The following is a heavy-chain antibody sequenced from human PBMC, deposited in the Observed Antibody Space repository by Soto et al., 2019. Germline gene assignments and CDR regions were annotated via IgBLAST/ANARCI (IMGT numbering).Heavy chain of an antibody. CDR2: INHSGST. Sequence: SETLSLTCAVYGGSFSGYYWSWIRQPPGKGLEWIGEINHSGSTNYNPSLKSRVTISVDTSKNQFSLKLSSVTAADTAVYYCARAARAMADYWGQGTLVTVSS. CDR3: ARAARAMADY. V-gene: IGHV4-34*01. J-gene: IGHJ4*02. D-gene: IGHD5-18*01. CDR1: GGSFSGYY.